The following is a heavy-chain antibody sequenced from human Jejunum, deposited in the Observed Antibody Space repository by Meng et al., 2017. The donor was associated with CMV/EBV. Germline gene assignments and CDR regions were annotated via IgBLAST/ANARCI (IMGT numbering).Heavy chain of an antibody. V-gene: IGHV3-30-3*01. CDR2: ISYDGGNK. CDR3: ARDRTSVVVPAALLY. Sequence: FTFSRYPMHWVRQAPGKGLEWVAVISYDGGNKYYADSVKDRFTISRDNSNNTLYLQLDSLRAEDTAVYYCARDRTSVVVPAALLYWVQGTLVTVSS. CDR1: FTFSRYP. J-gene: IGHJ4*02. D-gene: IGHD2-2*01.